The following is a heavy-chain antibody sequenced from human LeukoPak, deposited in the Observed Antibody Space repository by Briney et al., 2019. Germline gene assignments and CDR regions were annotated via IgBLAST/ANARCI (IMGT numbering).Heavy chain of an antibody. D-gene: IGHD1-26*01. V-gene: IGHV3-30*18. CDR2: LSYHGINE. J-gene: IGHJ4*02. Sequence: GGSLRLSCAASGFTFSDYNMHWVRQAPGKGLEWMAVLSYHGINEYYADSVKGRITISRDNSKNTLHLQMNRLRAEDTAVYYCAKNSGSYYTVDYWGQGTLVTVSS. CDR1: GFTFSDYN. CDR3: AKNSGSYYTVDY.